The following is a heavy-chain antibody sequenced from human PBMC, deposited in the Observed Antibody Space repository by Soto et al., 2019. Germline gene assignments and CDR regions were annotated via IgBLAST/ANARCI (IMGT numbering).Heavy chain of an antibody. CDR3: ASSGVSYGLFDY. J-gene: IGHJ4*02. D-gene: IGHD5-18*01. CDR1: GYTITGFY. CDR2: INPNTGGT. V-gene: IGHV1-2*02. Sequence: ASVKVSCTASGYTITGFYMHWVRQAPGQGLEWMGWINPNTGGTDYAQKFQGRVTMTRDTSISAAYMELSRLTFDDTAMYYCASSGVSYGLFDYWGQGTLVTVSS.